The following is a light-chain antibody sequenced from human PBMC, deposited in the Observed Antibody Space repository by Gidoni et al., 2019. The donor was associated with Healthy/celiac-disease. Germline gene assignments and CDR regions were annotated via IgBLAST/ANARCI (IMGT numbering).Light chain of an antibody. Sequence: DIQMTQSPPSLSASVGDRVTITCRASQSISSYLNWYQQKPGQAPKLLIYAASSLQSGVPSRFSGSGSGTDFTLTISSLQPEDFATYYCQQSYSTPRTFGQGTKVEIK. CDR3: QQSYSTPRT. CDR1: QSISSY. CDR2: AAS. J-gene: IGKJ1*01. V-gene: IGKV1-39*01.